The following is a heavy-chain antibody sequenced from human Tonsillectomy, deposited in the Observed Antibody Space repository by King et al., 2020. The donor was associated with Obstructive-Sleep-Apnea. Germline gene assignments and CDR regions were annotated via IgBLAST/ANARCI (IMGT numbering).Heavy chain of an antibody. Sequence: VQLQESGPGLVKPSETLSLTCTVSGGSINSYYWSWIRQTPGKGLEWIGYISYSGSTNYNPSLKSRVTISVDTSNNQFSLKLSSVTAADTAVYYCARDRVGRDGYNRFDYWGQGTLVTVSS. CDR1: GGSINSYY. CDR3: ARDRVGRDGYNRFDY. J-gene: IGHJ4*02. V-gene: IGHV4-59*01. CDR2: ISYSGST. D-gene: IGHD5-24*01.